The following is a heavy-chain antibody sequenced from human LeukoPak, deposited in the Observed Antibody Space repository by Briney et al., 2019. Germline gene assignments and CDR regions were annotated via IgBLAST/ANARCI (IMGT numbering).Heavy chain of an antibody. J-gene: IGHJ4*02. D-gene: IGHD6-13*01. CDR1: GFTFGSYA. CDR3: AKDPQENRSSWFIRYFDS. V-gene: IGHV3-23*01. Sequence: GGSLRLSCVASGFTFGSYAMSWVRQAPGKGLERVSATSGRGDYTYYADSVKGRFTISRDNSKNTVYLQMNSLRADDTALYYCAKDPQENRSSWFIRYFDSWGQRSLVTVSS. CDR2: TSGRGDYT.